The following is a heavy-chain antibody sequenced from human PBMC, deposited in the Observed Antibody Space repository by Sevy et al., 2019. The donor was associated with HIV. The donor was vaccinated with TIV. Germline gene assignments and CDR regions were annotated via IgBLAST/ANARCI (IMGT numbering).Heavy chain of an antibody. D-gene: IGHD6-13*01. CDR1: GFTFSSYW. J-gene: IGHJ4*02. V-gene: IGHV3-74*01. Sequence: AGSLRLSCAASGFTFSSYWMHWVRQAPGKELVWVSRVNSDGSSTSYADSVKGRFTISRDNAKNTLYLQMNSLRAEDTAVYYCASGAAAGTFDYWGQGTLVTVSS. CDR2: VNSDGSST. CDR3: ASGAAAGTFDY.